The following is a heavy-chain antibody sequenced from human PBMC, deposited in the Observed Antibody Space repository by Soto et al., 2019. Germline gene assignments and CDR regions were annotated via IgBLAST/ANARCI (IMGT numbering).Heavy chain of an antibody. V-gene: IGHV3-74*01. CDR2: INSDGSST. CDR1: GFTFSSYW. Sequence: PGGSLRLSCAAXGFTFSSYWMHWVRQAPGKGLVWVSRINSDGSSTSYADSVKGRFTISRDNAKNTLYLQMNSLRAEDTAVYYCARVRGYSYDPRFDYWGQGTLVTVS. D-gene: IGHD5-18*01. CDR3: ARVRGYSYDPRFDY. J-gene: IGHJ4*02.